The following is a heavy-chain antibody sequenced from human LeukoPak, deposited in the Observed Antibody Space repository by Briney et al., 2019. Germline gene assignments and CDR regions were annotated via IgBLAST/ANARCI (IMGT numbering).Heavy chain of an antibody. Sequence: GGSLRLSCAASGFTFSSYWMIWVRQAPGKGLEWVANMKHDGTKKNYADSVKGRFTISRDNAKNSLYLQMNSLRAEDTALYYCARIVGADEGADYWGQGTLVTVSS. J-gene: IGHJ4*02. D-gene: IGHD1-26*01. V-gene: IGHV3-7*01. CDR1: GFTFSSYW. CDR3: ARIVGADEGADY. CDR2: MKHDGTKK.